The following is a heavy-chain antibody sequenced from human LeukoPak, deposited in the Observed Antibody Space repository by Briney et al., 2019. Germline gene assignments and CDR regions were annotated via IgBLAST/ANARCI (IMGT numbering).Heavy chain of an antibody. D-gene: IGHD6-19*01. V-gene: IGHV4-61*02. Sequence: SETLSLTCTVSGGSISSGSYYWSWIRQPAGKGLEWIGRVYTSGSTNYNPSLKSRVTISLDTSKNQFSLKLSSVTAADTAVYYCATSYSSGWTYYYYGMDVWGQGTTVTVSS. J-gene: IGHJ6*02. CDR3: ATSYSSGWTYYYYGMDV. CDR2: VYTSGST. CDR1: GGSISSGSYY.